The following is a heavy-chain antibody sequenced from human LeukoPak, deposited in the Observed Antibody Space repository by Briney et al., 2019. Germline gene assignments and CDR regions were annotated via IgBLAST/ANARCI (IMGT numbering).Heavy chain of an antibody. D-gene: IGHD3-22*01. J-gene: IGHJ4*02. Sequence: GGSLRLSCAASGFTFSSYSMNWVRQAPGKGLEWVSYISSSGSTIYYADSVKGRFTISRDNAKNSLYLQMNSLRAEDTAVYYCASGYSYGYGYYDSSGYAIDYWGQGTLVTVSS. V-gene: IGHV3-48*04. CDR1: GFTFSSYS. CDR2: ISSSGSTI. CDR3: ASGYSYGYGYYDSSGYAIDY.